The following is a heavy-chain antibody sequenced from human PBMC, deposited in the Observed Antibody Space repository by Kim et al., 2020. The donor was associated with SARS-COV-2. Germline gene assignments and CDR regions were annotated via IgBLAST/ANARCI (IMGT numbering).Heavy chain of an antibody. CDR1: GGTFSSYA. CDR3: ARDEDIVVVPAAARATNYGMDV. CDR2: IIPIFGTA. D-gene: IGHD2-2*01. Sequence: SVKVSCKASGGTFSSYAISWVRQAPGQGLEWMGGIIPIFGTANYAQKFQGRVTITADESTSTAYMELSSLRSEDTAVYYCARDEDIVVVPAAARATNYGMDVWGQGTTVTVSS. J-gene: IGHJ6*02. V-gene: IGHV1-69*13.